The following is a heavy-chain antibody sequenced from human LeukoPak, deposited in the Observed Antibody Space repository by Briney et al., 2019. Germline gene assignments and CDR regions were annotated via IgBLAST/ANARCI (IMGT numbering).Heavy chain of an antibody. V-gene: IGHV3-23*01. CDR1: GFTFSNYA. J-gene: IGHJ4*02. Sequence: PGGSLRLSCAASGFTFSNYAMSWVRQAPGKGLEWVATINGDGGSTYDADSVMGRFTISRDNSKNTLYLQMNSLRGEDAALYYCARDIDPDTGRYSGAVFGYWGQGTLITVSS. CDR2: INGDGGST. CDR3: ARDIDPDTGRYSGAVFGY. D-gene: IGHD2-8*02.